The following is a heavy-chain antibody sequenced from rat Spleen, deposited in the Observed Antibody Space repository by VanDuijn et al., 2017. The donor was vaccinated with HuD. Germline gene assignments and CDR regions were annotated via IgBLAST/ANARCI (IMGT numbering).Heavy chain of an antibody. V-gene: IGHV5-29*01. J-gene: IGHJ2*01. CDR2: ISYDGSST. D-gene: IGHD4-3*01. CDR3: AREFGPFDY. CDR1: GFTFDDYG. Sequence: EVKLVESGGGLVQPGRSLKLSCAVSGFTFDDYGMAWVRHAPKNGLEWVASISYDGSSTYYRDSVKGRFTISRDNAKSTLYLQMDSLRSEDTATYYCAREFGPFDYWGQGVMVTVSS.